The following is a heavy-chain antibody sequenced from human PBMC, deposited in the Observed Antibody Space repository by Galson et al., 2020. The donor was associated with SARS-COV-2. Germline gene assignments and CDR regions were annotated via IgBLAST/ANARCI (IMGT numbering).Heavy chain of an antibody. Sequence: GESLKISCAASGFTFSSYAMHWVRQAPGKGLEWVAVISYDGSNKYYADSVKGRFTISRDNSKNTLYLQMNSLRAEDTAVYYCARDYIRWLVPSYYMDVWGKGTTVTISS. CDR2: ISYDGSNK. J-gene: IGHJ6*03. CDR1: GFTFSSYA. D-gene: IGHD6-19*01. V-gene: IGHV3-30*04. CDR3: ARDYIRWLVPSYYMDV.